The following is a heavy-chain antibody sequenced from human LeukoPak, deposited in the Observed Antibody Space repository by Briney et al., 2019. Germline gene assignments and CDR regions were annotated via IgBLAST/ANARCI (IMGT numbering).Heavy chain of an antibody. D-gene: IGHD5-24*01. J-gene: IGHJ3*02. CDR2: IKPDGSDK. Sequence: GGSLRLSCVGSGFSFRGHWVNWVRQSPGKGLEWVANIKPDGSDKYYVDSARGRFTVSRDNAKNSAFLQMNSLRAEDTAIYYCATISAQTFDIWGRGTLVSVSS. CDR3: ATISAQTFDI. V-gene: IGHV3-7*01. CDR1: GFSFRGHW.